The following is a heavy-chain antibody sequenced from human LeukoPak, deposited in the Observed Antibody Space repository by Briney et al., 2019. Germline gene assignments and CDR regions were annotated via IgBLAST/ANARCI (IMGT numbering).Heavy chain of an antibody. V-gene: IGHV3-23*01. Sequence: GGSLRFSCAASGFTFSSYAMSWVRQAPGKGLEWVSAISGSGGSTYYADSVKGRFTISRDNSKNTLYLQMNSLRAEDTAVYYCSKIAAAGTAPDYWGQGTLVTVSS. CDR2: ISGSGGST. J-gene: IGHJ4*02. CDR3: SKIAAAGTAPDY. CDR1: GFTFSSYA. D-gene: IGHD6-13*01.